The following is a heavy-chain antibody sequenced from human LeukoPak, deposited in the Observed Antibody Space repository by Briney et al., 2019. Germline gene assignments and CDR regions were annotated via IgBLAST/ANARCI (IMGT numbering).Heavy chain of an antibody. J-gene: IGHJ4*02. D-gene: IGHD3-10*01. CDR2: ISGSGSYI. CDR1: GFTFSSYS. CDR3: VRERFHGSGALKFDF. Sequence: PGGSLRLSCAASGFTFSSYSMNWVRQTPGKGLEWVSCISGSGSYIYYADSVKGRFTISRDNAKNSLHLQVNSLRAEDTAVYYCVRERFHGSGALKFDFWGQGTLVTVSS. V-gene: IGHV3-21*06.